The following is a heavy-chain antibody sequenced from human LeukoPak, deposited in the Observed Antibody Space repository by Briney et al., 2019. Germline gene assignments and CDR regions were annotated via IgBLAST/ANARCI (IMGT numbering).Heavy chain of an antibody. J-gene: IGHJ4*02. CDR3: AKDSYYYDSSGYYLRGIFDY. CDR1: GFTFSSYA. V-gene: IGHV3-23*01. CDR2: ISGSGGST. D-gene: IGHD3-22*01. Sequence: GGSLRLSCAASGFTFSSYAMSWVRQAPGKGLEWVSAISGSGGSTYNADSVKGRFTISRDNSKNTLYLQMNSLRAEDTAVYYCAKDSYYYDSSGYYLRGIFDYWGQGTLVTVSS.